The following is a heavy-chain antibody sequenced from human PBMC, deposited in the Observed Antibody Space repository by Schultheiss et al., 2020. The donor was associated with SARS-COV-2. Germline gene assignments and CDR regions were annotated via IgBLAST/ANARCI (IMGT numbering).Heavy chain of an antibody. CDR1: GFTFDDYA. CDR3: AKDEARAAAGALDY. V-gene: IGHV3-33*06. CDR2: IWYDGSNK. J-gene: IGHJ4*02. Sequence: GESLKISCAASGFTFDDYAMHWVRQAPGKGLEWVAVIWYDGSNKYYADSVKGRFTISRDNSKNTLYLQMNSLRAEDTGVYYCAKDEARAAAGALDYWGQGTLVTVSS. D-gene: IGHD6-13*01.